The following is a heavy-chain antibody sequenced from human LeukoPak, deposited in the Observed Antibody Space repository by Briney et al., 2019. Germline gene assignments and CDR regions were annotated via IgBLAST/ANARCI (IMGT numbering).Heavy chain of an antibody. J-gene: IGHJ4*02. CDR1: GGSFSGYY. D-gene: IGHD3-10*01. CDR2: INHSGST. Sequence: SETLSLTCAVYGGSFSGYYWSWIRQPPGKGLEWIGEINHSGSTNYNPSLKSRVTISVDTSKNQFSLKLSSVTAADTAVYYCARGYSTGSYYNVRYYFDYWGQGTPVTVSP. CDR3: ARGYSTGSYYNVRYYFDY. V-gene: IGHV4-34*01.